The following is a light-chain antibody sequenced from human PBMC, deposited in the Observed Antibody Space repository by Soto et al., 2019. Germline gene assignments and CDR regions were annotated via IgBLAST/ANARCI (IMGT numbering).Light chain of an antibody. CDR2: EVS. V-gene: IGLV2-8*01. Sequence: QSALTQPPSASGSPGQSVTISCTGTSSDVGGYNYVSWYQQHPGKAPKLMIYEVSKRPSGVPDRFSGSKSGNTASLTGSGLQAEDEADYYCSSYAGSNSEVFGGGTKLTVL. CDR3: SSYAGSNSEV. J-gene: IGLJ2*01. CDR1: SSDVGGYNY.